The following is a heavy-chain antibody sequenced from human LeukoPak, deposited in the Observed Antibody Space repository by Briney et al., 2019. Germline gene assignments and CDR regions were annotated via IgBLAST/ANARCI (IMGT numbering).Heavy chain of an antibody. CDR3: AKDLDCSSTSCYLVDY. D-gene: IGHD2-2*01. Sequence: PGGSLRLSCAASGFTFSSYAMSWVRQAPGKGLEWVSAISGSGGSTYYADSVKGRFTISRDNSKNTLYLQMNSLRAEDTAVYYCAKDLDCSSTSCYLVDYWGQGTPVTVSS. J-gene: IGHJ4*02. CDR2: ISGSGGST. V-gene: IGHV3-23*01. CDR1: GFTFSSYA.